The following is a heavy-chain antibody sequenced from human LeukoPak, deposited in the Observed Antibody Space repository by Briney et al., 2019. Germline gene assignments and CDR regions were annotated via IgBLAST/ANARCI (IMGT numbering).Heavy chain of an antibody. Sequence: GASVKISCKTSGYTFTTNFVHWVRQAPGQGLEWMGIFHPSYLSASYAQKFQGRVTLTGDTSTRTVYMELSGLTSEDTALYYCVRDYVTKWTFDYWGQGTLVTVS. V-gene: IGHV1-46*01. CDR1: GYTFTTNF. J-gene: IGHJ4*02. D-gene: IGHD1-26*01. CDR2: FHPSYLSA. CDR3: VRDYVTKWTFDY.